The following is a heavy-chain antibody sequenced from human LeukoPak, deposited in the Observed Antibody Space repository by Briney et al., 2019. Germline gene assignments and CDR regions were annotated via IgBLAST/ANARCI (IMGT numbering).Heavy chain of an antibody. CDR1: GGSFSGYY. Sequence: SETLSLTCAVYGGSFSGYYWSWIRQPPGKGLEWIGYIYYSGSTYYNPSLKSRVTISVDTSKNQFSLKLSSVTAADTAVYYCARVDAAAGTFDYWGQGTLVTVSS. D-gene: IGHD6-13*01. CDR3: ARVDAAAGTFDY. V-gene: IGHV4-30-4*08. J-gene: IGHJ4*02. CDR2: IYYSGST.